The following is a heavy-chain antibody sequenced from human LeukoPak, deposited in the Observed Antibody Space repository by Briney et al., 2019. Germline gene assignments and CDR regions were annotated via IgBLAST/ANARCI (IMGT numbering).Heavy chain of an antibody. CDR1: GYTFTSYG. D-gene: IGHD3-22*01. Sequence: ASVKVSCKASGYTFTSYGISWVRQAPGQGLEWTGWISAYNGNTNYAQKLQGRVTTTTDTSTSTAYMELRSLRSDDTAVYYCARDRISDYYDSSGYSDYWGQGTLVTVSS. V-gene: IGHV1-18*01. CDR3: ARDRISDYYDSSGYSDY. CDR2: ISAYNGNT. J-gene: IGHJ4*02.